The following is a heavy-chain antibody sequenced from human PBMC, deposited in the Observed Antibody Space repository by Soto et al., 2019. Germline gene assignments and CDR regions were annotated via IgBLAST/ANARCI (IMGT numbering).Heavy chain of an antibody. V-gene: IGHV3-23*01. Sequence: GGSLRLSCAASGFTFRTYVMSWVRQAPGKGLEWVSAISGDGGDTYHADSVKGRFTTSRDNSKNTLYLQMNSLRGEDTAVYYCAKGSGTFRPYYFDYWGQGTLVTVSS. CDR1: GFTFRTYV. D-gene: IGHD1-1*01. CDR3: AKGSGTFRPYYFDY. CDR2: ISGDGGDT. J-gene: IGHJ4*02.